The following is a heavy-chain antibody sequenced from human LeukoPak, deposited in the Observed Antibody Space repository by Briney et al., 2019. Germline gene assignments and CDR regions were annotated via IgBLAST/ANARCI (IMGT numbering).Heavy chain of an antibody. D-gene: IGHD4-23*01. CDR3: ARQGYSGHSQGAADY. CDR2: INPSGGST. V-gene: IGHV1-46*01. J-gene: IGHJ4*02. CDR1: GYTFTSYY. Sequence: ASVKVSCKASGYTFTSYYIHWVRQAPGQGLEWMGIINPSGGSTNYAQKLQGRVTMTTDTSTSTAYMELRSLRSDDTAVYYCARQGYSGHSQGAADYWGQGTLVTVSS.